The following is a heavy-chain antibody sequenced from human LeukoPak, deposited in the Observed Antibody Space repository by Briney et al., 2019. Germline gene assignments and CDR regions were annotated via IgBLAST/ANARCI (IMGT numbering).Heavy chain of an antibody. J-gene: IGHJ4*02. CDR2: INHSGST. CDR1: GGSFSGYY. CDR3: ARALSSYDPRYNDY. D-gene: IGHD3-16*02. V-gene: IGHV4-34*01. Sequence: SETLSLTCAVYGGSFSGYYWSWIRQPPGKGLEWIGEINHSGSTNYNPSLKSRVTISVDTSKNQFSLKLSSVTAADTAVYYCARALSSYDPRYNDYWGQGTLVTVSS.